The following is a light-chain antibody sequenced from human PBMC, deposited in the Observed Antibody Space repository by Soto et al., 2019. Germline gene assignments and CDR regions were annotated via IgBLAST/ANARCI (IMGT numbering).Light chain of an antibody. CDR1: SSDVGAYNF. V-gene: IGLV2-14*03. CDR2: NVY. J-gene: IGLJ1*01. CDR3: SADTVSRNYV. Sequence: QSALTQPASVSGSPGQSITISCTGTSSDVGAYNFVSWHQQHPGKAPKLMIYNVYDRPSGISYRFSGSKSGNTASLTISGLQGEVEADYYCSADTVSRNYVFGSATKVTV.